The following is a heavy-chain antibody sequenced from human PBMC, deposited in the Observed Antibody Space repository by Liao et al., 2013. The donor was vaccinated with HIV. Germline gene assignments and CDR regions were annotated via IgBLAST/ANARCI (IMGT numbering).Heavy chain of an antibody. D-gene: IGHD1-20*01. CDR2: FYHSGAT. CDR3: ARAVXRDNYHDAFDF. Sequence: QLQLQESGSGLVKPSETLSLTCTVSGASLSYGGYSWTWIRQTAGKGLEWIGYFYHSGATFYNPSLKSRVSISVDRSRNQFSLRLTSVTAADTAVYFXARAVXRDNYHDAFDFWGRGTIVAVSS. CDR1: GASLSYGGYS. J-gene: IGHJ3*01. V-gene: IGHV4-30-2*01.